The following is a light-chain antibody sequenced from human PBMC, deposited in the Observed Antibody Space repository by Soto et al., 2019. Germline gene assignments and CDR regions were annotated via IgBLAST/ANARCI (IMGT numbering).Light chain of an antibody. J-gene: IGLJ2*01. V-gene: IGLV1-44*01. Sequence: QSALTQPPSASGTPGQRVTISCSGSSPNIGNKAVNWYQQLPGTAPKLLIYSNNQRPSGVPDRFSASKSGTSASLAISGLQSEDEGDYYCGAWDDSLNGRVFGGGTKLTVL. CDR1: SPNIGNKA. CDR3: GAWDDSLNGRV. CDR2: SNN.